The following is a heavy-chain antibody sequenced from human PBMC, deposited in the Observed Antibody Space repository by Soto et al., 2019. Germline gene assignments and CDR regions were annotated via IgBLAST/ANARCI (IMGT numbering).Heavy chain of an antibody. Sequence: ASVKVSCKASGYTFTSYGISWVRQAPGQGLEWVGWTSAYNGNSNYAQKYHGRVTMTTDTSTSTAYMEMSSLRSDDTAVYYCARALDYSSSYYWGQGTLVTVSS. CDR1: GYTFTSYG. CDR2: TSAYNGNS. J-gene: IGHJ4*02. CDR3: ARALDYSSSYY. D-gene: IGHD6-13*01. V-gene: IGHV1-18*01.